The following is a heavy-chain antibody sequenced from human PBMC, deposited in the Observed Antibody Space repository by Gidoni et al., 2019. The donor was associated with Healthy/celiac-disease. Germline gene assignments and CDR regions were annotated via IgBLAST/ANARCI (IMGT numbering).Heavy chain of an antibody. D-gene: IGHD1-26*01. Sequence: QVQLVESGGGVGQPGRSLRRSCAASGFTFSSYGMHWVRQAPGKGLEWVAVISYDGSNKYYADSVKGRFTISRDNSKNTLYLQMNSLRAEDTAVYYCAKDPSGSYLAYYFDYWGQGTLVTVSS. CDR1: GFTFSSYG. V-gene: IGHV3-30*18. J-gene: IGHJ4*02. CDR3: AKDPSGSYLAYYFDY. CDR2: ISYDGSNK.